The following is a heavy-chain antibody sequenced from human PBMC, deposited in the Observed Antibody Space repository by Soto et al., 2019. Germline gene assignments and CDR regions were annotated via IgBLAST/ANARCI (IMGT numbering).Heavy chain of an antibody. Sequence: SETLSVTCTVSGGSSSNRGYYWSWKSQHPGKGLEWIGYIYYSGSTYYNPSLKSRVTISVDTSKNQFSLKLSSVTAADTAVYYCATNHPRKGGHYFDYWGQGTLVTVSS. D-gene: IGHD1-26*01. J-gene: IGHJ4*02. CDR2: IYYSGST. CDR3: ATNHPRKGGHYFDY. V-gene: IGHV4-31*03. CDR1: GGSSSNRGYY.